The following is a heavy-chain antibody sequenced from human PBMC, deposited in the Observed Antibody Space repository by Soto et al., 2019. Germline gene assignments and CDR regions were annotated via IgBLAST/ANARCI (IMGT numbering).Heavy chain of an antibody. D-gene: IGHD2-2*01. CDR2: ISSSSSYI. CDR3: ARDSDSDCSSTSCSRVV. V-gene: IGHV3-21*01. J-gene: IGHJ4*02. Sequence: GGSLRLSCAASGFTFSSYSMNWVRQAPGKGLEWVSSISSSSSYIYYADSVKGRFTISRDNAKNSLYLQMNSLRAEDTAVYYCARDSDSDCSSTSCSRVVWGQGTLVTVSS. CDR1: GFTFSSYS.